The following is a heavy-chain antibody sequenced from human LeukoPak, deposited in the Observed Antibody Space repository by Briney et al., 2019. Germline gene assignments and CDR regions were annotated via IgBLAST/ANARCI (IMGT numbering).Heavy chain of an antibody. CDR2: INPNSGGT. V-gene: IGHV1-2*02. Sequence: GASVKVSCKASGYTFTGYYMHWVRQAPGQGLEWMGLINPNSGGTNYAQKFQGRVTMTRDTSISTAYMELSRLRSDDTAVYYCARDGEYCSGGSCGLNYMDVWGKGTTVTVSS. CDR1: GYTFTGYY. CDR3: ARDGEYCSGGSCGLNYMDV. J-gene: IGHJ6*03. D-gene: IGHD2-15*01.